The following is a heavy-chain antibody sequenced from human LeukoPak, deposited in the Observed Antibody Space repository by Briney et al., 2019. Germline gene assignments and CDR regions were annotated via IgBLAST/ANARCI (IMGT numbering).Heavy chain of an antibody. D-gene: IGHD4-23*01. J-gene: IGHJ3*02. CDR2: INHSGST. V-gene: IGHV4-39*07. Sequence: PSETLSLTCIVSGGSISSSSYYWGWIRQPPGKGLEWIGEINHSGSTNYNPSLKSRVTISVDTSKNQFSLKLSSVTAADTAVYYCARGPYGGPSDAFDIWGQGTMVTVSS. CDR3: ARGPYGGPSDAFDI. CDR1: GGSISSSSYY.